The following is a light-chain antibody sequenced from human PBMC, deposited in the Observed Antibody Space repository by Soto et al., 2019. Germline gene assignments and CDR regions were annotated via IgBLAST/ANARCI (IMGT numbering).Light chain of an antibody. J-gene: IGKJ3*01. Sequence: DIQMTQSPSSLSASVGDRVTITCRASQGIGSWLAWYQQKPGRAPKILIYAAASLQSGVPSRFSATFSGTDFTLTISILQPEDVSTYFCQQANSFPLTFGPGTKVDIK. CDR1: QGIGSW. CDR2: AAA. CDR3: QQANSFPLT. V-gene: IGKV1-12*01.